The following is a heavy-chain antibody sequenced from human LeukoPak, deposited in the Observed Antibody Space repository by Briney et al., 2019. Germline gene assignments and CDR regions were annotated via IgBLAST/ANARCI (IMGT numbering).Heavy chain of an antibody. CDR3: ARGIAAHGGYYYYYYYMDV. CDR2: INHSGST. Sequence: SETLSLTCAVYGGSFSGYYWSWTRQPPGKGLEWIGEINHSGSTNYNPSLKSRVTISVDTSKNQFSLKLSSVTAADTAVYYGARGIAAHGGYYYYYYYMDVWGKGTTVTVSS. V-gene: IGHV4-34*01. CDR1: GGSFSGYY. J-gene: IGHJ6*03. D-gene: IGHD6-6*01.